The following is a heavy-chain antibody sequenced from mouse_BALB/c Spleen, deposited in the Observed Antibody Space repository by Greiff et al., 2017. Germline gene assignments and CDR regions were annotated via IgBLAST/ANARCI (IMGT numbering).Heavy chain of an antibody. D-gene: IGHD2-1*01. CDR2: ISNGGGST. V-gene: IGHV5-12-2*01. J-gene: IGHJ3*01. Sequence: EVMLVESGGGLVQPGGSLKLSCAASGFTFSSYTMSWVRQTPEKRLEWVAYISNGGGSTYYPDTVKGRFTISRDNAKNTLYLQMSSLKSEDTAMYYCARGYGNYVWFAYWGQGTLVTVSA. CDR1: GFTFSSYT. CDR3: ARGYGNYVWFAY.